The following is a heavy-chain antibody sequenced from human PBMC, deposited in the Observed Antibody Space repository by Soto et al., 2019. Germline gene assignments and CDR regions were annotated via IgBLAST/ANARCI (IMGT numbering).Heavy chain of an antibody. Sequence: VESLKISCKGAGYIFTSYWIGCFRQMPVKVLEWMGIIYPGDSDTRYSPSFQGQVTISADKSISTAYLQWSSLKASDTAMYYCARRVGYCSSTSCYTGWFDPWGQGTLVTVSS. CDR1: GYIFTSYW. CDR2: IYPGDSDT. D-gene: IGHD2-2*02. J-gene: IGHJ5*02. CDR3: ARRVGYCSSTSCYTGWFDP. V-gene: IGHV5-51*01.